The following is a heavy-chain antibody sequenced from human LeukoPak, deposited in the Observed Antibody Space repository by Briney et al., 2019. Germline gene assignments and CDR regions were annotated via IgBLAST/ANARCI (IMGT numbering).Heavy chain of an antibody. Sequence: SEALSFTCVVSDGSISSYNWSWSRQPPERGLWRIWYIYYSGSTNYNPSLERRITISVDKSKNQSSLKLSSVAAADPAVYYCAIWNEYSSIFVYWGQGTLVTVSS. D-gene: IGHD6-6*01. CDR3: AIWNEYSSIFVY. J-gene: IGHJ4*02. V-gene: IGHV4-59*01. CDR1: DGSISSYN. CDR2: IYYSGST.